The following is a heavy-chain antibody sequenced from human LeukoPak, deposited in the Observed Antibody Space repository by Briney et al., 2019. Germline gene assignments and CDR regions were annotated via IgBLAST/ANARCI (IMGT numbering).Heavy chain of an antibody. CDR3: ARQTAKKWDLPGSFDS. D-gene: IGHD1-26*01. J-gene: IGHJ4*02. Sequence: SETLSLTCSVSGGSMSSNYWSWIRQSPGKGLEWIGRMFGNGGTNYSPSFQRRATMSVDTSTRRLSLRLNSVTAADTAVYYCARQTAKKWDLPGSFDSWGQGILVTVSS. CDR1: GGSMSSNY. V-gene: IGHV4-59*08. CDR2: MFGNGGT.